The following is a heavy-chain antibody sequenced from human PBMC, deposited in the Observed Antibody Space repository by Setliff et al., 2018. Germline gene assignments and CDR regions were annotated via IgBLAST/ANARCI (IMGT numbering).Heavy chain of an antibody. Sequence: SETLSLTCTVSDDSISSRHYYWSWIRQPAGKGLEWLGQIYTSWSTNYNPSLKGRATLSIDASKKQFSLKLTSVTAADTAVYYCARMSGFLCMDVWGKGTTVTSP. CDR1: DDSISSRHYY. CDR3: ARMSGFLCMDV. V-gene: IGHV4-61*09. D-gene: IGHD3-3*01. CDR2: IYTSWST. J-gene: IGHJ6*03.